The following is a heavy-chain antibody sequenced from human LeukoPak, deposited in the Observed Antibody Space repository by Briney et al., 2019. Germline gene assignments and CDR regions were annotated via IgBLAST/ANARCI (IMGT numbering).Heavy chain of an antibody. CDR3: ARAPQKYYYDSSGRFDY. CDR1: GGSISSYY. J-gene: IGHJ4*02. V-gene: IGHV4-59*01. Sequence: SETLSLTXTVSGGSISSYYWSWIRQPPGKGLEWIGYIYYSGSTNYNPSLKSRVTISVDTSKNQFSLKLSSVTAADTAVYYCARAPQKYYYDSSGRFDYWGQGTLVTVSS. D-gene: IGHD3-22*01. CDR2: IYYSGST.